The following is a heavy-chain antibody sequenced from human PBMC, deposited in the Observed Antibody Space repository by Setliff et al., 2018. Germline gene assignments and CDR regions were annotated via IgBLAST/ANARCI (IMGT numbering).Heavy chain of an antibody. CDR2: ISHSGST. Sequence: PSETLSLTCAVYGESFSGYFWSWIRQPPEKGLEWIGEISHSGSTNYNPSFKSRVTISIDTSKNQFSLKVDSVTAADTAVYFCARVLVLGYNWFDPWGQGTLVTVSS. CDR3: ARVLVLGYNWFDP. V-gene: IGHV4-34*01. J-gene: IGHJ5*02. CDR1: GESFSGYF. D-gene: IGHD3-10*01.